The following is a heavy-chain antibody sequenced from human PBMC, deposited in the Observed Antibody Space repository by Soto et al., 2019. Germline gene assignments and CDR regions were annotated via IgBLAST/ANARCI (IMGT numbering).Heavy chain of an antibody. Sequence: GGSLRLSCAASGFTFSDHYMTWIRQAPGKGPEWLSYISGGGDIISYADSVKGRFIISRDNAKRSLYLQMNSLTVEDTAVYYCSRDPRLADYWGQGPLVTVYS. J-gene: IGHJ4*02. CDR3: SRDPRLADY. CDR1: GFTFSDHY. D-gene: IGHD6-25*01. CDR2: ISGGGDII. V-gene: IGHV3-11*01.